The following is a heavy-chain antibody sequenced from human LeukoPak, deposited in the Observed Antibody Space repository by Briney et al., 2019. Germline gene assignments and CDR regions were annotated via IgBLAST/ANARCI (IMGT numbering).Heavy chain of an antibody. CDR3: ARDRDYYGSGNYRGELDY. CDR2: INHSGST. V-gene: IGHV4-34*01. J-gene: IGHJ4*02. Sequence: PSETLSLTCAVYGGSFSGYYWSWIRQPPGKGLEWIGEINHSGSTNYNPSLKSRVTISVDTSKNQFSLKLSSVTAADTAVYYCARDRDYYGSGNYRGELDYWGQGTLVTVSS. D-gene: IGHD3-10*01. CDR1: GGSFSGYY.